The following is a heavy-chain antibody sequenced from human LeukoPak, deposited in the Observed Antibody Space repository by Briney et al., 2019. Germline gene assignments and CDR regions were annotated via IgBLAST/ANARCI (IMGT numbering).Heavy chain of an antibody. CDR2: ISYDGSNK. Sequence: GGSLRLSCAASGFTFSSYAMHWVRQAPGKGLEWVAAISYDGSNKYYADSVKGRFTISRDNSKNTPYLQTNSLRAEDTAVYYCAKDGSGYDPFDYWGQGTLVTVSS. D-gene: IGHD5-12*01. CDR3: AKDGSGYDPFDY. CDR1: GFTFSSYA. J-gene: IGHJ4*02. V-gene: IGHV3-30-3*01.